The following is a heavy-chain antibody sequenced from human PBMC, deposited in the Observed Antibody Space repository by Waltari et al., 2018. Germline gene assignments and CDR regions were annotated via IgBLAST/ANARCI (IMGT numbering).Heavy chain of an antibody. CDR1: GYTFTDYY. CDR3: ATWGSSVTGGSWFDP. V-gene: IGHV1-69-2*01. D-gene: IGHD6-25*01. CDR2: VDPEDGET. J-gene: IGHJ5*02. Sequence: EVQLVQSGAEVKKPGATVQISCKASGYTFTDYYMHWVHQAPGKGLEWMGRVDPEDGETIYAEKFQGRVTITADTSTDTAYMELSSLRSEDTAVYYCATWGSSVTGGSWFDPWGQGTLVTVSS.